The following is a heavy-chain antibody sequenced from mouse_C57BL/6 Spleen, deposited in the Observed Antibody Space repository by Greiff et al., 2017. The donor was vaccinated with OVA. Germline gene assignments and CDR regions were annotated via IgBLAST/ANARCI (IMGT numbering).Heavy chain of an antibody. CDR3: ARGDGTRYFDY. D-gene: IGHD4-1*01. CDR1: GYSFTSYY. J-gene: IGHJ2*01. Sequence: QVQLQQSGPELVKPGASVKISCKASGYSFTSYYIHWVKQRPGQGLEWIGWIYPGSGNTKYNEKFKGKATLTADTSSSTAYMPLSSLTSEDSAVYYFARGDGTRYFDYWGQGTTLTVSS. V-gene: IGHV1-66*01. CDR2: IYPGSGNT.